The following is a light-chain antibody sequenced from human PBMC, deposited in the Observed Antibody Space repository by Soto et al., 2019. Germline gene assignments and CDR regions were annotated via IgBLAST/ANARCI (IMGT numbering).Light chain of an antibody. Sequence: EIVLTQTPLLSPVTLGQPASISCRSSRSLVASDGNAYLTWLHQRPGQPPRPLIYKVSQRLSGVPDRFSGSGAGTDFTLHISRVDAEDVGTYFCMQATQLRTFGQGTRLEIK. J-gene: IGKJ5*01. CDR2: KVS. CDR1: RSLVASDGNAY. V-gene: IGKV2-24*01. CDR3: MQATQLRT.